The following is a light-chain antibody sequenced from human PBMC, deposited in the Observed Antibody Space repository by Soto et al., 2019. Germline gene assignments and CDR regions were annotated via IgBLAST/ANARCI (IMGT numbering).Light chain of an antibody. V-gene: IGKV1D-12*01. J-gene: IGKJ5*01. CDR2: EAS. CDR3: QQANSFPIT. Sequence: DMQMAQSPSSASASVGDRVTITCRASQGITNRLAWYQQKPGKAPKLLIYEASSLQSGVPSRISGSGSGTDFTLTISSLQPEDFATYYCQQANSFPITFGQGTRLEIK. CDR1: QGITNR.